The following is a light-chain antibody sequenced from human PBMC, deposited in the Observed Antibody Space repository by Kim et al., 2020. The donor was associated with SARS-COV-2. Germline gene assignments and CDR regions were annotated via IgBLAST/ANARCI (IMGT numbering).Light chain of an antibody. CDR1: ESNIGNKV. Sequence: RQIVTIYCYGNESNIGNKVLNCYQPLPGKTPNPLIYYDDLLPSGVSDRFSGSKSGTSASLDINGLQSEDEGAYYCAASDASLHVWVFGGGTQLTVL. V-gene: IGLV1-36*01. CDR3: AASDASLHVWV. J-gene: IGLJ3*02. CDR2: YDD.